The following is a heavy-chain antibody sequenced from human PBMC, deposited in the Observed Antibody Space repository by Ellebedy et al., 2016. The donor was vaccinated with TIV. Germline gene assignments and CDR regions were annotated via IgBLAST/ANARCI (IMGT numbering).Heavy chain of an antibody. CDR2: ISYDGTYK. CDR3: ARDDGDGYFDF. Sequence: PGGSLRLSCAASGFTFSTYAMHWVRQAPGKGLEWVAVISYDGTYKFYADSVKGRFTISRDNSKNTLYLQMNSLRAEDTAVTYCARDDGDGYFDFWGQGTLVTVSS. V-gene: IGHV3-30*04. J-gene: IGHJ4*02. CDR1: GFTFSTYA. D-gene: IGHD4-17*01.